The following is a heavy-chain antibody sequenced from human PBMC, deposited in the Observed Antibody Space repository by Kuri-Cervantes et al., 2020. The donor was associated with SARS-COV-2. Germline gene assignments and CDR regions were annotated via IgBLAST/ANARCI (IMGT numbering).Heavy chain of an antibody. V-gene: IGHV4-61*01. Sequence: SQTLSLTCAVSGYSISSSYYWSWIRQPPGKGLEWIGYIYYSGSTNYNPSLKSRVTISVDTSKNQFSLKLSSVTAADTAVYYCARGPLFDDFGLSTWGQGTLVTVSS. D-gene: IGHD3/OR15-3a*01. CDR1: GYSISSSYY. CDR2: IYYSGST. CDR3: ARGPLFDDFGLST. J-gene: IGHJ5*02.